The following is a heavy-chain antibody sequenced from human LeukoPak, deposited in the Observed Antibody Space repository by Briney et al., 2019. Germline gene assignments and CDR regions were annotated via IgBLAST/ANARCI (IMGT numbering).Heavy chain of an antibody. J-gene: IGHJ5*02. D-gene: IGHD3-10*01. CDR3: ARDGPAGSGRSLFDL. CDR2: ISAYDHRT. V-gene: IGHV1-18*01. Sequence: ASVKVSCKASGYRFTDFGFSWVRQAPGQGLEWMGWISAYDHRTKYAPKFQGRITMTTDASTNSAYMELRSLRSDDTAVYFCARDGPAGSGRSLFDLWGQGTLVSVSS. CDR1: GYRFTDFG.